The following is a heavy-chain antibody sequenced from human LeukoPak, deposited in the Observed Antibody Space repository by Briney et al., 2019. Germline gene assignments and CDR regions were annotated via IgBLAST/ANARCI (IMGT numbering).Heavy chain of an antibody. CDR1: GFTFRDYS. CDR3: ARDTKYAFDN. V-gene: IGHV3-48*01. D-gene: IGHD2-2*01. J-gene: IGHJ4*02. CDR2: VGISSGNT. Sequence: GGTLRLSCAASGFTFRDYSMNWVPQAPGKGLEWISYVGISSGNTKYADSVKGRFTISGDKAKNSLYLQMNSLRVEDTAVYYCARDTKYAFDNWGQGTLVTVSS.